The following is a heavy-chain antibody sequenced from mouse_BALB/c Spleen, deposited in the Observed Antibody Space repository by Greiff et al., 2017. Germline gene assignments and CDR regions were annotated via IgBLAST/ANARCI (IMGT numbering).Heavy chain of an antibody. CDR1: GYTFTSYW. V-gene: IGHV1-7*01. Sequence: QVQLQQSGAELAKPGASVKMSCKASGYTFTSYWMHWVKQRPGQGLEWIGYINPSTGYTEYNQKFKDKATLTADKSSSTAYMQLSSLTSEDSAVYYCARRPITTVVSSFDYWGQGTTLTVSS. CDR2: INPSTGYT. D-gene: IGHD1-1*01. CDR3: ARRPITTVVSSFDY. J-gene: IGHJ2*01.